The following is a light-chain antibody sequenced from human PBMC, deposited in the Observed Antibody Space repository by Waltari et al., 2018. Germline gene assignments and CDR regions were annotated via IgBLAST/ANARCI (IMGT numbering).Light chain of an antibody. V-gene: IGLV2-8*01. CDR2: EVS. CDR3: SSYAGSDNLI. Sequence: QSALTQPPSASGSPGQSVTISCTGTSTDAGVYNYVSGYQQPPGKAPKPMIYEVSKRPSGVPDRFSGSKSGNTASLTVSGLQAEDEADYYCSSYAGSDNLIFGGGTKLTVL. J-gene: IGLJ2*01. CDR1: STDAGVYNY.